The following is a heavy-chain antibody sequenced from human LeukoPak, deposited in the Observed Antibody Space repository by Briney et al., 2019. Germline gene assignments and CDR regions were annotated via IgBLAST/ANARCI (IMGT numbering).Heavy chain of an antibody. CDR3: AKVGGSPDFDS. CDR1: GFTFSSYA. V-gene: IGHV3-23*01. Sequence: PGGSLRLSCAVSGFTFSSYAMSWVRQAPGKGLEWVSVISGSGESTNYADSVKGRFTISRDNSMSRLYLKMNALRAEDTAVYYCAKVGGSPDFDSWGRGTLVTVSS. CDR2: ISGSGEST. J-gene: IGHJ4*02. D-gene: IGHD1-26*01.